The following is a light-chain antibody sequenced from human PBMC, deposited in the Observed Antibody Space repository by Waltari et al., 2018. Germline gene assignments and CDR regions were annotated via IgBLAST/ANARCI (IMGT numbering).Light chain of an antibody. V-gene: IGLV2-14*03. Sequence: QSALTQPASVSGSPGQSIPISSTGTSSAFGGYNYVSLYQHHPGTAHKLMIYDASNRPSGVSNRFSGSKSGNTASLTISGLQAEDEADYYCSSYTSSSTPVVFGGGTKLTVL. CDR2: DAS. CDR3: SSYTSSSTPVV. CDR1: SSAFGGYNY. J-gene: IGLJ2*01.